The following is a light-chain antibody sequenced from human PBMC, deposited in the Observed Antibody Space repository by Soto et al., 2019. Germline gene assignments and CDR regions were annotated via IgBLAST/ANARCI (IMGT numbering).Light chain of an antibody. Sequence: DIVMTQSPDSLAESLGEMATINCKSSQRVIHTSNTKSYLALSQQKPGQPPELLLYWASARESGFPDRFSGSVSGTDFTLTISSLQAEDVAVYYCQKYYSTPRPFGQGTKVEIK. CDR1: QRVIHTSNTKSY. J-gene: IGKJ2*01. CDR3: QKYYSTPRP. CDR2: WAS. V-gene: IGKV4-1*01.